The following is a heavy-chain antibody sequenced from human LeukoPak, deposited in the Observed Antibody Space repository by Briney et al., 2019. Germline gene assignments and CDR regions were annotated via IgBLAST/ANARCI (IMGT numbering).Heavy chain of an antibody. D-gene: IGHD2-15*01. J-gene: IGHJ4*02. CDR3: ATGQAARFDY. Sequence: ASVQVSCKASGYTFTSYDINWVRQATGQGLEWMGWMNPNSGNTGYAQKFQGRVTITAETSTDTAYMDLSSLRSEDTAVYYCATGQAARFDYWGQGTLVTVSS. V-gene: IGHV1-8*02. CDR1: GYTFTSYD. CDR2: MNPNSGNT.